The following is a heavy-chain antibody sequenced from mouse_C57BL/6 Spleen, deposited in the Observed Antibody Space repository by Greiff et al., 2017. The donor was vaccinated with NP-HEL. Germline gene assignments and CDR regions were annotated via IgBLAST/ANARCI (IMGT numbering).Heavy chain of an antibody. V-gene: IGHV1-66*01. D-gene: IGHD1-1*01. Sequence: VQLQESGPELVKPGASVKISCKASGYSFTSYYIHWVKQRPGQGLEWIGWIYPGGGNTKYNETFKGKATLTADTSSSTAYMQLSSLTSEDAAVYYCARPLFITTLVATDYWGQGTTLTVSS. J-gene: IGHJ2*01. CDR3: ARPLFITTLVATDY. CDR2: IYPGGGNT. CDR1: GYSFTSYY.